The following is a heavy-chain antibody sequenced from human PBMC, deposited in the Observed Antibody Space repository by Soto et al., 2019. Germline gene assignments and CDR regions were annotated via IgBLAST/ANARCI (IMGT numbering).Heavy chain of an antibody. CDR1: GGTFNTYA. D-gene: IGHD3-16*02. CDR3: TRSIGSGGVIGGFDY. J-gene: IGHJ4*02. Sequence: QVQLVQSETEVKKPGSAVKVSCKASGGTFNTYAMNWVRQAPGQGLEWMGGIIPVFDTPRYAQKFQGRVTITVDESTTTAYMELSSLRSDDTAVYYCTRSIGSGGVIGGFDYWGQGTLVTVSS. CDR2: IIPVFDTP. V-gene: IGHV1-69*01.